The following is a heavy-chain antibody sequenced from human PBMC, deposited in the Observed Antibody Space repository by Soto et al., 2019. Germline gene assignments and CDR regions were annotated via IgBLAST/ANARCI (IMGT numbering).Heavy chain of an antibody. J-gene: IGHJ3*02. V-gene: IGHV1-46*01. CDR3: ARGMTTVTSDAFDI. Sequence: QVQLVQSGAEVKKPGASVKVSCKASGYTFTSYYMHWVRQAPGQGLEWMGIINPTSGGTHYAQKFQGRVTMTRDTSTRTVYMELNSLRSEDTAVYYCARGMTTVTSDAFDIWGQGTMVTVSS. D-gene: IGHD4-4*01. CDR1: GYTFTSYY. CDR2: INPTSGGT.